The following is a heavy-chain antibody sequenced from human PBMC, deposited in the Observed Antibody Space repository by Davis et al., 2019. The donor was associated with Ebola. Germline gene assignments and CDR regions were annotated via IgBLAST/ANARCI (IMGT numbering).Heavy chain of an antibody. CDR1: GGSFSGYY. V-gene: IGHV4-59*12. J-gene: IGHJ6*02. CDR2: IYYSGST. CDR3: ARDRDIAAAGIFGMDV. D-gene: IGHD6-13*01. Sequence: SETLSLTCAVYGGSFSGYYWSWIRQPPGKGLEWIGYIYYSGSTNYNPSLKSRVTISVDTSKNQFSLQLNSVTPEDTAVYYCARDRDIAAAGIFGMDVWGQGTTVTVSS.